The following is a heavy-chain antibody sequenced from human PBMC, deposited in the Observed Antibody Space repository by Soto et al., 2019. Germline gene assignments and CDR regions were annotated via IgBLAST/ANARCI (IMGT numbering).Heavy chain of an antibody. V-gene: IGHV3-72*01. CDR1: ACPFSNAF. CDR2: SRDKAQGYST. CDR3: VRATYFSDSSGYTRFFDY. D-gene: IGHD3-22*01. Sequence: PGGPLRRSWSSSACPFSNAFMSWVRPAPGKGLEWVGRSRDKAQGYSTAYAASVKGRFTTSRDESKNSVYLQMNSLKTEDTAVYYCVRATYFSDSSGYTRFFDYWGQGTLVPFSS. J-gene: IGHJ4*02.